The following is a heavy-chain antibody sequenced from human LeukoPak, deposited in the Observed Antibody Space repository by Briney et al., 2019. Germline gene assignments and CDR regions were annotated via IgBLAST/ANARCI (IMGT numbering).Heavy chain of an antibody. D-gene: IGHD3-10*01. V-gene: IGHV4-38-2*01. CDR3: ARIDMVRGAKPDF. CDR1: NYSITDGYY. Sequence: PSETLSLTCSVSNYSITDGYYWGWIRQPPGEGLEWVATIYPFGTTYYNPSLKSRVTMSVDTSRNQFSLKLTSVTAADTAIYYCARIDMVRGAKPDFWGQGTLVTVSS. CDR2: IYPFGTT. J-gene: IGHJ4*02.